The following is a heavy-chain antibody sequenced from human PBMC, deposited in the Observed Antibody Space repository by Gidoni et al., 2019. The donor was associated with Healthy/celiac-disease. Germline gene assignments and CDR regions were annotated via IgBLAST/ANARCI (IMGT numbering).Heavy chain of an antibody. J-gene: IGHJ3*02. V-gene: IGHV3-72*01. CDR3: ARVTMSDLDI. D-gene: IGHD3-22*01. CDR1: GFTFSDHY. CDR2: TRNKANSYTT. Sequence: EVQLVESGGGLVQPGGSLRLSCAASGFTFSDHYMEWVRQAPGKGLEWVGRTRNKANSYTTEYAASVKGRFTISRDDSKNSLYLQMNSLKTEDTAVYYCARVTMSDLDIWGQGTMVTVSS.